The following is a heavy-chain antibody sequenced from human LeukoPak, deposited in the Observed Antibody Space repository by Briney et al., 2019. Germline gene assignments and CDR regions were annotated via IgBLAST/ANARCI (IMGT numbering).Heavy chain of an antibody. CDR1: GYTFTGCY. CDR3: ARRTMVRGVTLPFDY. V-gene: IGHV1-2*02. Sequence: GASVKVSCKSSGYTFTGCYMHWVRQAPGQGREWMGWINPNSGGTNYAQKFQGRVTMTRDTSISTAYMELSRLRSDDTAVYYCARRTMVRGVTLPFDYWGQGTLITVSS. D-gene: IGHD3-10*01. J-gene: IGHJ4*02. CDR2: INPNSGGT.